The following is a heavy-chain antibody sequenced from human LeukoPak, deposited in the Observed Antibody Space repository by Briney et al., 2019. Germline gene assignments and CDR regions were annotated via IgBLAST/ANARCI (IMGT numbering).Heavy chain of an antibody. J-gene: IGHJ3*02. V-gene: IGHV4-34*01. Sequence: SEPLSLTCAVYGGSFSGYYWSWIRQSPGKALEWIGEINHIGRTNYNPSLKSRVTISVDTSKNQFSLMLSSVTAADTAVYYYARVNYGSGSYHAFDIWGQGTMVTVSS. CDR3: ARVNYGSGSYHAFDI. CDR2: INHIGRT. D-gene: IGHD3-10*01. CDR1: GGSFSGYY.